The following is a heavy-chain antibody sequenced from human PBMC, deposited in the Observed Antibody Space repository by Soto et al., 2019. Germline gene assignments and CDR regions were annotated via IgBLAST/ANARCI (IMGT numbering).Heavy chain of an antibody. V-gene: IGHV3-23*01. CDR3: AKEGIMITFGDL. CDR2: ISGSGGST. J-gene: IGHJ3*01. CDR1: GFTFSSYA. D-gene: IGHD3-16*01. Sequence: EVQLLESGGGLVQPGGSLRLSCAASGFTFSSYAMSWVRQAPGQGLEWVSAISGSGGSTYYADSVTGWFTISRDNSKNTLYLQMNSLRAEDTAVYYCAKEGIMITFGDLWGIGRMVTVSS.